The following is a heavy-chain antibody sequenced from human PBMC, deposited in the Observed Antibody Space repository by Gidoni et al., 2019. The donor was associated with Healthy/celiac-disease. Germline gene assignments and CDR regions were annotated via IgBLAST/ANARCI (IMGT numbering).Heavy chain of an antibody. CDR2: ISGSGGST. CDR1: GLPFSSYA. D-gene: IGHD6-13*01. CDR3: AKNIAGYFDY. Sequence: EVPLLESGGGLVQPGGSLRLSCAGSGLPFSSYAMRWVRQAPGKGLGWVSAISGSGGSTYYADSVKGRFTISRDNSKNTLYLQMNSLRAEDTAVYYCAKNIAGYFDYWGQGTLVTVSS. V-gene: IGHV3-23*01. J-gene: IGHJ4*02.